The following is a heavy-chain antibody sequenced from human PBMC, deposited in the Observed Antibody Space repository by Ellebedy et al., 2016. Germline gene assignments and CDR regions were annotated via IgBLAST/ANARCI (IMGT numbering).Heavy chain of an antibody. CDR1: GGSINNYY. CDR2: VSNTGST. D-gene: IGHD3-9*01. Sequence: SETLSLTCTVSGGSINNYYWSWIRQAPGKGLEWLGYVSNTGSTNYNPSLKSRVTISVDTSKNQFSLKLNFISAADTGVYYCARGLTGYLNWFDPWGQGTLVTVSS. V-gene: IGHV4-59*01. CDR3: ARGLTGYLNWFDP. J-gene: IGHJ5*02.